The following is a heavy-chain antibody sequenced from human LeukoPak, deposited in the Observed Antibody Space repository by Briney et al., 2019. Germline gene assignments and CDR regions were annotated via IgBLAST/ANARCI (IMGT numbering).Heavy chain of an antibody. Sequence: SETLSLTCTFSGGSISNYYWSWIRQPPGKGLEWIGYVYYSGSTNYNPSLKSRVTISVDTSRNRFSLLLSSVSAADTAVYYCARHNGGSVRGIFDPWGQGTLVIVSS. V-gene: IGHV4-59*12. J-gene: IGHJ5*02. D-gene: IGHD2-15*01. CDR2: VYYSGST. CDR1: GGSISNYY. CDR3: ARHNGGSVRGIFDP.